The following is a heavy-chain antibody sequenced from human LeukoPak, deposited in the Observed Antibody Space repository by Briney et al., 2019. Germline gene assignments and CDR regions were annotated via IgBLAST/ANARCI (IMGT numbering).Heavy chain of an antibody. CDR2: ISGYNGNT. Sequence: ASVKVSCKASGYIFTNYGISWVRQAPGHGLEWMGWISGYNGNTKYAQKFQGRVTMTTDTSTSTAYMELRSLRSDDTAVYYCARDLTHRRNYDNSGYRIVSAFWGQGTLVTVSS. CDR3: ARDLTHRRNYDNSGYRIVSAF. D-gene: IGHD3-22*01. J-gene: IGHJ4*02. V-gene: IGHV1-18*01. CDR1: GYIFTNYG.